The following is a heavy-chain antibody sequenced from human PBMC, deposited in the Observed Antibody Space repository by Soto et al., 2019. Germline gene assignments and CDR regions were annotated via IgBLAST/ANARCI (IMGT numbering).Heavy chain of an antibody. CDR3: ARGPVEMATMDY. V-gene: IGHV4-31*03. CDR2: IYYSGST. D-gene: IGHD5-12*01. J-gene: IGHJ4*02. CDR1: GGSISSGGYY. Sequence: PSETLSLTCTVSGGSISSGGYYWSWIRQHPGKGLEWIGYIYYSGSTYYNPSLKSRVTISVDTSKNQFSLKLSSVTAADTAVYYCARGPVEMATMDYWGQGTLVTVSS.